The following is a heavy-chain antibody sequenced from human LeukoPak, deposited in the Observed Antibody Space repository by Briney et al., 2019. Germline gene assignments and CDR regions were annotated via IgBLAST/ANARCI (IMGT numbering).Heavy chain of an antibody. CDR3: ARDRIVGVTGADY. V-gene: IGHV1-2*02. CDR2: INPNSGGT. D-gene: IGHD1-26*01. CDR1: GYTFTGYY. J-gene: IGHJ4*02. Sequence: ASVKVSCKASGYTFTGYYIHWVRQAPGQGLEWMGWINPNSGGTNYAQKFQGRVTMTRDTSISTAYMELSRLRSDDTAVYYCARDRIVGVTGADYWGQGTLVTVSS.